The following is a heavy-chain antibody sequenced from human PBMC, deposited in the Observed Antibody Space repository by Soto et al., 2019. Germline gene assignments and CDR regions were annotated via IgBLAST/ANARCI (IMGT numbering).Heavy chain of an antibody. CDR3: ASSPRTYGMDV. CDR2: IYYSGST. J-gene: IGHJ6*02. Sequence: ISSSSYYWGWIRQPPGKGLEWIGSIYYSGSTYYNPSLKSRVTISVDTSKNQFSLKLSSVTAADTAVYYCASSPRTYGMDVWGQGTTVTVPS. V-gene: IGHV4-39*01. CDR1: ISSSSYY.